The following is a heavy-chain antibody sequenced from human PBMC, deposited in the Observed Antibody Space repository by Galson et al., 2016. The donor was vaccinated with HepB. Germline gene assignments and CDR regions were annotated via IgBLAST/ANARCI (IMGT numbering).Heavy chain of an antibody. CDR2: IVPILGMS. CDR3: ARDAVAVAGTLHFYFYGMDV. J-gene: IGHJ6*02. V-gene: IGHV1-69*04. D-gene: IGHD6-19*01. CDR1: GGTFSSYA. Sequence: SVKVSCKASGGTFSSYAFSWVRQAPGQGLEWMGRIVPILGMSNYAQKFQGRVTITADKSTSTVYMELSSLRSEDTAGYYCARDAVAVAGTLHFYFYGMDVWGQGTTVTVSS.